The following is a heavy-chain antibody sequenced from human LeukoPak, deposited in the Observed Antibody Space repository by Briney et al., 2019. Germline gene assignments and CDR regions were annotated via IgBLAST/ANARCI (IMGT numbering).Heavy chain of an antibody. CDR3: ARDLERQEMYYYGSSGYPRAPFFDY. CDR1: GFTFSSYS. D-gene: IGHD3-22*01. Sequence: GGSLRLSCAASGFTFSSYSMNWVRQAPGKGLEWVSSISSSSSYIYYADSVKGRFTISRDNAKNSLYLQMNSLRAEDTAVYYCARDLERQEMYYYGSSGYPRAPFFDYWGQGTLVTVSS. CDR2: ISSSSSYI. V-gene: IGHV3-21*01. J-gene: IGHJ4*02.